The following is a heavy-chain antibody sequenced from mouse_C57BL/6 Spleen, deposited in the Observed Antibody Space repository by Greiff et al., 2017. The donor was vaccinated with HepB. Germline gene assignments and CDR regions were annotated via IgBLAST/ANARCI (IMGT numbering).Heavy chain of an antibody. J-gene: IGHJ2*01. CDR2: INPNNGGT. V-gene: IGHV1-26*01. CDR3: AKGRQLRPYYFDY. Sequence: EVQLQQSGPELVKPGASVKISCKASGYTFTDYYMNWVKQSHGKSLEWIGDINPNNGGTSYNQKFKGKATLTVDKSSSTAYMELRSLTSEDSAVYYCAKGRQLRPYYFDYWGQGTTLTVSS. D-gene: IGHD3-2*02. CDR1: GYTFTDYY.